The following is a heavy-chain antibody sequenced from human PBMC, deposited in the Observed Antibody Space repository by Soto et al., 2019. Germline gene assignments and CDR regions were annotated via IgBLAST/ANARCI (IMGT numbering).Heavy chain of an antibody. CDR1: GGSISSGGYY. J-gene: IGHJ4*02. Sequence: QVQLQESGPGLVKPSQTLSLTCTVSGGSISSGGYYWSWIRQHPGKGLEWIGYIYYSGSTYYNPSLKSRVSISVDTSKNQYSLKLSSVTAAATAVYYCARDGELWFEFDYWGQGTLVTFSS. CDR3: ARDGELWFEFDY. V-gene: IGHV4-31*03. CDR2: IYYSGST. D-gene: IGHD5-18*01.